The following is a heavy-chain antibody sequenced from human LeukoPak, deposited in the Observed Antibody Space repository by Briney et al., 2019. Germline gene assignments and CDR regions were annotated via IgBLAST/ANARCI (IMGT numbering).Heavy chain of an antibody. V-gene: IGHV3-64*01. CDR1: GFTFSTYA. CDR3: ATYYYGSGSDYSDY. J-gene: IGHJ4*02. D-gene: IGHD3-10*01. CDR2: ISANRVNT. Sequence: GGSLRLSCAASGFTFSTYAMHWVRQAPGKGLEYVSAISANRVNTYYANSVKGRFTISRDNSKNTVYLQVGSLRLEDTAVYYCATYYYGSGSDYSDYWGQGTLVTVSS.